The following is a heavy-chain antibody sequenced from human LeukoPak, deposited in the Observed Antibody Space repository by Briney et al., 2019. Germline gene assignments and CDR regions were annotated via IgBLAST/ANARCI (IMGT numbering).Heavy chain of an antibody. D-gene: IGHD2-2*01. CDR1: GYTYTGYY. J-gene: IGHJ3*01. CDR2: INPNSGDT. CDR3: ASKGGGSCSSSHCQGAFDF. Sequence: ASVKVSCKASGYTYTGYYMHLVRQAPGQGLEWMGWINPNSGDTKYAQNFQDRVTMTWDTSVITAYMELSSLTSDDTAVYYCASKGGGSCSSSHCQGAFDFWGQGSMVTVSS. V-gene: IGHV1-2*02.